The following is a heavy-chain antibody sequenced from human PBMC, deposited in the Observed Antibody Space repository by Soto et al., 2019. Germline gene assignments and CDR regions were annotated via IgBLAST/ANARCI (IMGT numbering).Heavy chain of an antibody. CDR1: GFTFSSYA. CDR3: AKNPYHDFWRGGDVFDI. Sequence: EVHLLESGGDLVQPGGSLRLSCAASGFTFSSYAMSWVRQAPGKGLEWVSTISGSGGSTYYADSVKGRLTLSRDNAKNALYLQMNSLRAEGTVVYYCAKNPYHDFWRGGDVFDIWGQGTMVTVSS. V-gene: IGHV3-23*01. CDR2: ISGSGGST. J-gene: IGHJ3*02. D-gene: IGHD3-3*01.